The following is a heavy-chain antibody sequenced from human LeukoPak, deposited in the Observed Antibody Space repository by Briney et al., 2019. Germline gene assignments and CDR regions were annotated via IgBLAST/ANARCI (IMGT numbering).Heavy chain of an antibody. V-gene: IGHV1-18*01. CDR2: ISAYNGNT. CDR3: ARCDYVWGNYRYRPILYFDY. J-gene: IGHJ4*02. CDR1: GYTFKSYG. D-gene: IGHD3-16*02. Sequence: ASVKVSCKASGYTFKSYGISWVRQAPGQGLEWMGWISAYNGNTNYAQNLQGRVTMTTDTSTNTAYMELRSLRSDDTAVYYCARCDYVWGNYRYRPILYFDYWGQGTLVTVSS.